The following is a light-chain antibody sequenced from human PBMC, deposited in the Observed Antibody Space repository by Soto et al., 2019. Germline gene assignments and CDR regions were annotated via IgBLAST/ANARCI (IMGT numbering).Light chain of an antibody. V-gene: IGKV1-17*01. CDR3: QQANSCPPGT. CDR2: AAS. CDR1: KGIRND. J-gene: IGKJ5*01. Sequence: DIPITLSPSSLSASVRDTVTITCRASKGIRNDLGWYQQKAGKAPKRLIYAASNLQSGVPSRFSGSGSGTDFTLTISSLQPEDFATYYCQQANSCPPGTFGEGTRLEIK.